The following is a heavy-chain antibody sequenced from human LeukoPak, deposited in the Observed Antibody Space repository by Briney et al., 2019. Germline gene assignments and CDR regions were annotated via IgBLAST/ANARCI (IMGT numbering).Heavy chain of an antibody. Sequence: GGSLRLSCEASGFTFSSYSMNWVRQAPGKGLEWVSSISSSSSYIYYADSVKGRFTISRDNAKNSLYLQMNSLRAGDTAVYYCARDGGVVAAFDYWGQGTLVTVSS. CDR3: ARDGGVVAAFDY. D-gene: IGHD2-15*01. CDR1: GFTFSSYS. CDR2: ISSSSSYI. V-gene: IGHV3-21*06. J-gene: IGHJ4*02.